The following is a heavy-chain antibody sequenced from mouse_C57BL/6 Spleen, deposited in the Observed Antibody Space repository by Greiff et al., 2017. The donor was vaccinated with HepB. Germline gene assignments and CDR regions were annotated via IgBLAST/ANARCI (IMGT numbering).Heavy chain of an antibody. CDR3: ARSEGIYGFAY. Sequence: QVQLQQPGAELVRPGSSVKLSCKASGYTFTSYWMHWVKQRPIQGLEWIGNIDPSDSETHYNQKFKDKATLTVDKSSSTAYMQLSSLTSEDSAVYYCARSEGIYGFAYWGQGTLVTVSA. CDR2: IDPSDSET. V-gene: IGHV1-52*01. D-gene: IGHD1-3*01. J-gene: IGHJ3*01. CDR1: GYTFTSYW.